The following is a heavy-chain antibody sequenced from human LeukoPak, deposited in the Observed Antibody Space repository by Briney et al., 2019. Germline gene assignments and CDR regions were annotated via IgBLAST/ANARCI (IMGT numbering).Heavy chain of an antibody. J-gene: IGHJ4*02. CDR3: ARGRSNCSGGSCPAGYFDY. CDR2: INHSGST. Sequence: PSETLSLTCAVYGGSFSGYYWSWIRRPPGKGLEWIGEINHSGSTNYNPSLKSRVTISVDTSKNQFSLKLSSVTAADTAVYYCARGRSNCSGGSCPAGYFDYWGQGTLVTVSS. V-gene: IGHV4-34*01. CDR1: GGSFSGYY. D-gene: IGHD2-15*01.